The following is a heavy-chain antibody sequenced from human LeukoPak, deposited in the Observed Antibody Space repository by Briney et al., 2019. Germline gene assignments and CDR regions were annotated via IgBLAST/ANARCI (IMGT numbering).Heavy chain of an antibody. J-gene: IGHJ4*02. CDR3: AGLGYGANFIHY. Sequence: ASAKVSCRASGYTYSNYGISWVRQAPGQGLEWMGWISPYHCNTHYAQKFQGRVNITTNTYTNTVYMELRSLRCDDTAVYFCAGLGYGANFIHYWGQGTLVTVSS. CDR1: GYTYSNYG. V-gene: IGHV1-18*01. CDR2: ISPYHCNT. D-gene: IGHD4/OR15-4a*01.